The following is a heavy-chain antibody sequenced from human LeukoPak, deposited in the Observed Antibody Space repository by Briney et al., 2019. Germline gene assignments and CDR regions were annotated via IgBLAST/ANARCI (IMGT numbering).Heavy chain of an antibody. CDR2: IYHSGST. CDR1: GGSISSGGYS. J-gene: IGHJ6*02. Sequence: SETLSLTCAVSGGSISSGGYSWSWIRQPPGKGLEWIGYIYHSGSTYYNPSLKSRVTISVDRSKNQFSLKLSSVTAADTAVYYCAREGRYYGMDVWGQGTTVTVS. V-gene: IGHV4-30-2*01. CDR3: AREGRYYGMDV.